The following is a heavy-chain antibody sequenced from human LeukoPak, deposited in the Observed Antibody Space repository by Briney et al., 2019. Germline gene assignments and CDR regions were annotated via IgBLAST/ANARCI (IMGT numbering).Heavy chain of an antibody. CDR2: IYYSGST. CDR3: VGTNYYDSSGFDY. J-gene: IGHJ4*02. Sequence: SETLSLTCTVSGGSISSGGYYWSWIRQHPGKGLEWIGYIYYSGSTYRNPSLKSRVTISVDTSKNQFSLKLSSVTAADTAVYYCVGTNYYDSSGFDYWGQGTLVTVSS. V-gene: IGHV4-31*03. D-gene: IGHD3-22*01. CDR1: GGSISSGGYY.